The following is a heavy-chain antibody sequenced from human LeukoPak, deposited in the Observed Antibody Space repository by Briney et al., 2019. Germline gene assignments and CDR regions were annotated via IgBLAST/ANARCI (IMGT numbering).Heavy chain of an antibody. CDR2: IYTSGSA. J-gene: IGHJ4*02. D-gene: IGHD3-10*01. V-gene: IGHV4-61*02. CDR3: ARGRRIDQTYGSGSYYKGPFDY. Sequence: SETLSLTCTVSGGSISSGNYYWSWIRQPAGKGLEWIGRIYTSGSANYNPSLRSRVTISVDTSKNQFSLKLSSVTAADTAVYYCARGRRIDQTYGSGSYYKGPFDYWGQGTLVTVSS. CDR1: GGSISSGNYY.